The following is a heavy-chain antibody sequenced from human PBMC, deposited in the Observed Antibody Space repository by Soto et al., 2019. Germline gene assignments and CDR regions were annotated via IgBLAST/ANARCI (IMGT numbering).Heavy chain of an antibody. CDR3: AKGMGGFANEFYAMAV. J-gene: IGHJ6*02. CDR1: GFTFSDYA. V-gene: IGHV3-30*18. Sequence: PGGSLRLSCVGSGFTFSDYAMHWVRQAPGKGLEWVAVVSYDGTKRYYADSVKGRFTIPRDNSKTTLYLQMNSLRVEDTSVYYCAKGMGGFANEFYAMAVWGQGTTVTVSS. D-gene: IGHD5-12*01. CDR2: VSYDGTKR.